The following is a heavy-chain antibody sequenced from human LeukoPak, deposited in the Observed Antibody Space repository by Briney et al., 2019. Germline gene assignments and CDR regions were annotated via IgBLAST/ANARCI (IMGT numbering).Heavy chain of an antibody. CDR2: ISGSGDST. CDR1: GFTLSSYP. V-gene: IGHV3-23*01. J-gene: IGHJ5*02. CDR3: AKGGSYYTSSWFDP. Sequence: GGSLRLSCAASGFTLSSYPMSWVRQAPGKGLEWVSTISGSGDSTYYADSVKGRFTISRDNSKNTLYLQMNGLRAEDTALYYCAKGGSYYTSSWFDPWGQGTLVTVSS. D-gene: IGHD3-10*01.